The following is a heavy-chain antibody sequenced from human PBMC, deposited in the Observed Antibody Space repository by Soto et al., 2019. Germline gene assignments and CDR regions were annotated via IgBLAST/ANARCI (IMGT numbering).Heavy chain of an antibody. J-gene: IGHJ4*02. CDR2: ISYDGSNK. CDR3: AKDGRHCSGGSCYSVDY. D-gene: IGHD2-15*01. Sequence: GGSLRLSCAASGFTFSSYGMHWVRQAPGKGLEWVAVISYDGSNKYYADSVKGRFTISRDNSKNTLYLQMNSLRAEDTAVYYCAKDGRHCSGGSCYSVDYWGQGTLVTVSS. V-gene: IGHV3-30*18. CDR1: GFTFSSYG.